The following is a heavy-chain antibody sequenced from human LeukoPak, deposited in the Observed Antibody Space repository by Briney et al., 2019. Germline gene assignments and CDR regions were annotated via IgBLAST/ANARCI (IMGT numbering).Heavy chain of an antibody. J-gene: IGHJ4*02. CDR1: GFTFSDYY. CDR2: ISSSGSTI. Sequence: GGSLRLSCAASGFTFSDYYMSWIRQAPGKGLEWVSYISSSGSTIYYADSVKGRFTISRDNSKNTLYLQMGSLRVEDMAVYYCARESSIWYEYDYWGQGTLVTVSS. V-gene: IGHV3-11*04. CDR3: ARESSIWYEYDY. D-gene: IGHD6-13*01.